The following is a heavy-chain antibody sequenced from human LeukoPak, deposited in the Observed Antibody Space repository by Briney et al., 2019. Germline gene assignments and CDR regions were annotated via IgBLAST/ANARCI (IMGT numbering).Heavy chain of an antibody. D-gene: IGHD3-10*01. CDR1: GFTFSNAW. CDR2: IKSKTDGGTT. CDR3: TTENLITMVRGVTDY. Sequence: GGSLRLSCAASGFTFSNAWMSWVRQAPGKGLEWVGRIKSKTDGGTTDYAAPVKGRFTISRDDSKNTLYLQMNSLKTEDTAVYYCTTENLITMVRGVTDYWGQGTLVTVSS. V-gene: IGHV3-15*01. J-gene: IGHJ4*02.